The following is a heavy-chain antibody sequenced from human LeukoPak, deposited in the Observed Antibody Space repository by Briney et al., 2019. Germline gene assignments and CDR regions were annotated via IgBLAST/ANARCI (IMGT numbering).Heavy chain of an antibody. D-gene: IGHD1-26*01. CDR2: ISVYNGQT. CDR1: GYTFTSYD. CDR3: ARDSGWELQHFYFDH. V-gene: IGHV1-18*01. J-gene: IGHJ4*02. Sequence: ASVKVSCKASGYTFTSYDINWVRQAPGQGLEWMGWISVYNGQTNYAHKFQGRVTMTTDTSTRTVYMELRSLRSDDTAVYYCARDSGWELQHFYFDHWGQGTLVTVSA.